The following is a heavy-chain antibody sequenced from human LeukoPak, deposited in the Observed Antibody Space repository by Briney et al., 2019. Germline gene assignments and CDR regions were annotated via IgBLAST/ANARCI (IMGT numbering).Heavy chain of an antibody. V-gene: IGHV1-69*13. CDR3: AYDCSGGSCYSDY. Sequence: ASVKVSCKASGGTFSSYAISWVRQAPGQGLEWMGGIIPIFGTANYAQKFQGRVTITADESTSTAYMELSSLRSEDTAVYYCAYDCSGGSCYSDYWGQGTQVTVSS. CDR1: GGTFSSYA. J-gene: IGHJ4*02. CDR2: IIPIFGTA. D-gene: IGHD2-15*01.